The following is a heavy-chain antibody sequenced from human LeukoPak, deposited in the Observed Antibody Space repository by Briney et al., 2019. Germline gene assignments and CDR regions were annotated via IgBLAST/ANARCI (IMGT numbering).Heavy chain of an antibody. D-gene: IGHD1-1*01. V-gene: IGHV3-23*01. CDR1: GFTFSSYA. CDR3: ARDWKTNSFDY. Sequence: LGGSLRLSCAASGFTFSSYAMSWVRQAPGKGLEWVSTISGSGGGTYYADSVKGRFTISRDISKNTLYLQMDSLRAEDTAIYYCARDWKTNSFDYWGQGTLVTVSS. CDR2: ISGSGGGT. J-gene: IGHJ4*02.